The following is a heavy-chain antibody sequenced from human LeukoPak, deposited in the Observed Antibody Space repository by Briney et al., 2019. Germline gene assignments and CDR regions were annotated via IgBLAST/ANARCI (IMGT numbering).Heavy chain of an antibody. D-gene: IGHD3-22*01. CDR1: GFTFSSFE. V-gene: IGHV3-30*02. CDR2: IRYDGSNK. Sequence: AGGSLRLSCAASGFTFSSFEMNWVRQAPGKGLEWVAFIRYDGSNKYYADSVKGRFTISRDNSKNTLYLQMNSLRAEDTAVYYCAKWGHYYDSSGYSLPGGFDYWGQGTLVTVSS. J-gene: IGHJ4*02. CDR3: AKWGHYYDSSGYSLPGGFDY.